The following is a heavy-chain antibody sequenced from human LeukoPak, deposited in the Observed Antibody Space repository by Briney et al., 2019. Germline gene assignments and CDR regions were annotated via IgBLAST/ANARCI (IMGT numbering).Heavy chain of an antibody. Sequence: SETLSLTCAVSGYSIRSGYFWGWIRQPPGKGLEWIGSIYHSGTTYYNPSLKSRVTISVDTSSNQFSLKLSSVTAADTAVYYCARFARGDLYNWFDPWGQGALVTVSS. CDR3: ARFARGDLYNWFDP. D-gene: IGHD3-3*01. V-gene: IGHV4-38-2*01. J-gene: IGHJ5*02. CDR1: GYSIRSGYF. CDR2: IYHSGTT.